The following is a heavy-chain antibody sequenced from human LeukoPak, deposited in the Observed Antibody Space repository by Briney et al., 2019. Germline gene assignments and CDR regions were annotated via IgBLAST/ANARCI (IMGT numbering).Heavy chain of an antibody. J-gene: IGHJ4*02. V-gene: IGHV3-23*01. D-gene: IGHD2-2*02. CDR1: GFTFSSYA. CDR3: AKDDPLDRYCSSTSCYTGEDYFDY. Sequence: PGGSLRLSCAASGFTFSSYAMSWVRQAPGKGLEWVSAISGSGGSTYYADSVKGRFTISRDNSKNTLYLQMNSLRAEDTAVYYCAKDDPLDRYCSSTSCYTGEDYFDYWGQGTLVTVSS. CDR2: ISGSGGST.